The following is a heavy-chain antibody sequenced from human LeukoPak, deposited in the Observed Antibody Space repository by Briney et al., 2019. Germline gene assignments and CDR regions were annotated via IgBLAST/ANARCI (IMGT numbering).Heavy chain of an antibody. Sequence: SSETLSLTCTVSGGSINSYYWSWIRQPPGKGLEWIGFIYYSGSANYNPSLKSRVIISVDTSNNQFSLKLSSVTAADTAVYYCARLSSGYYLAYWGQGTLVTVSS. J-gene: IGHJ4*02. V-gene: IGHV4-59*01. CDR1: GGSINSYY. CDR3: ARLSSGYYLAY. CDR2: IYYSGSA. D-gene: IGHD3-22*01.